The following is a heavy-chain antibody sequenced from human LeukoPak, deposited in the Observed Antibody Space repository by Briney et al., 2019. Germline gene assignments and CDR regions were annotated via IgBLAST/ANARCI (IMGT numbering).Heavy chain of an antibody. V-gene: IGHV4-59*08. CDR1: GGSISSYY. J-gene: IGHJ3*02. CDR2: IYYSGST. CDR3: ARLWGSYAFDI. Sequence: SGTLSLTCTVSGGSISSYYWSWIRQPPGKGLEWIGYIYYSGSTSYNPSLKSRVTMSVDTSKNQFSLKLSSVTAADTAVYYCARLWGSYAFDIWGQGTMVTVSS. D-gene: IGHD3-16*01.